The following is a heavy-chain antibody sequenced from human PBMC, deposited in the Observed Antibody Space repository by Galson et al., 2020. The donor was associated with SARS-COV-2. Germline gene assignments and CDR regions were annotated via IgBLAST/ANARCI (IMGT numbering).Heavy chain of an antibody. D-gene: IGHD1-1*01. J-gene: IGHJ5*02. CDR2: IYYSGGT. CDR3: ARVGGNDGWNWFDP. CDR1: GGSMSKYY. Sequence: SETLSLTCSVSGGSMSKYYWSWIRQTPGKGLEWIGNIYYSGGTKYNPSLKSRVSTSVDTSENQFSLKLNSVTAADTAVYYCARVGGNDGWNWFDPWSQGTLVTVSS. V-gene: IGHV4-59*01.